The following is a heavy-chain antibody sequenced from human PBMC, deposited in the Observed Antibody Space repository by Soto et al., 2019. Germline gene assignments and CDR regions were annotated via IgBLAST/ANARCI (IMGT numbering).Heavy chain of an antibody. J-gene: IGHJ4*02. D-gene: IGHD5-12*01. Sequence: LSLTCTVSGGSVSSGDYFWSWIRQPPGKGLEWIGYIYDSGSSYYNPSLKSRVTMSVDTSKNQFSLKLRSVTAADTAMYYCAREKGYISGPKNFDSWGQGTLVTVSS. CDR1: GGSVSSGDYF. V-gene: IGHV4-30-4*01. CDR2: IYDSGSS. CDR3: AREKGYISGPKNFDS.